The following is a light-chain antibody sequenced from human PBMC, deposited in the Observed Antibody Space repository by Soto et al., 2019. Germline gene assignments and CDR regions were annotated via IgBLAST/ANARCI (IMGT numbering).Light chain of an antibody. CDR3: QQCYTTPYT. Sequence: DIVMTQSPDSLAVSLGERATINCKSSQSVLFSSNNKNYLAWYQHKLGQPPKLLIYWASTRESGVPDRFSGSGSGTDFTLTISSLQAEDVAVYYCQQCYTTPYTFGQGTKLEI. J-gene: IGKJ2*01. CDR2: WAS. V-gene: IGKV4-1*01. CDR1: QSVLFSSNNKNY.